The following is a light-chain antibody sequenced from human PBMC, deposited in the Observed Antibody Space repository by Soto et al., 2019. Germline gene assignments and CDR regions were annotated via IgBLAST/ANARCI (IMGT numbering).Light chain of an antibody. J-gene: IGKJ4*01. CDR1: QSIGSQ. CDR3: QQRYSWPLT. CDR2: DAS. V-gene: IGKV3-11*01. Sequence: EIVLTQSPATLSLSPGERATLSCRASQSIGSQLAWYQQRPGRAPRLLICDASNRATGIPARFSASGSGTDFALTISSLEPEDFAVYYCQQRYSWPLTFGGGTKVEIK.